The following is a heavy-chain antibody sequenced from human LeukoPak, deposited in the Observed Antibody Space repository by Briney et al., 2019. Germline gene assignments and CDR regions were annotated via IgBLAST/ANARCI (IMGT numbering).Heavy chain of an antibody. V-gene: IGHV4-59*08. D-gene: IGHD1-26*01. CDR1: GGSINNYY. J-gene: IGHJ2*01. CDR2: FYYSGST. CDR3: ARRRVGASDWYFDL. Sequence: SETLSLTCTVSGGSINNYYWSWTRQPPGKGLEWIAYFYYSGSTDYNPSLKSRVTISVDTSKNQFSLKLSSVTAADTAVYYCARRRVGASDWYFDLWGHGTLVTVSS.